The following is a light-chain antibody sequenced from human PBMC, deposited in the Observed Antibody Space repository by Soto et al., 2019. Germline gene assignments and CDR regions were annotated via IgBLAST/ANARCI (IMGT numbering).Light chain of an antibody. CDR1: SSNIGSNT. Sequence: SVLTQPPSASGPPGQRVTISCSGSSSNIGSNTVNWYQQLPGTAPKLLIYSNNQRPSGVPDRFSGSKSGTSASLAISGLQSEDEADYYCAAWDDSLNGSLVFGGGTKVTVL. CDR2: SNN. V-gene: IGLV1-44*01. CDR3: AAWDDSLNGSLV. J-gene: IGLJ2*01.